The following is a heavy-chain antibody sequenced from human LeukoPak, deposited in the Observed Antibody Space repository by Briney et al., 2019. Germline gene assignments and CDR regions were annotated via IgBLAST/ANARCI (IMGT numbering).Heavy chain of an antibody. CDR3: ARAYSSGLIDY. CDR2: MNPNSGNT. D-gene: IGHD6-19*01. J-gene: IGHJ4*02. Sequence: HRASVKVSCKTSGSTFSSYYMHWVRQATGQGLEWMGWMNPNSGNTGYAQRFQGRVTMTRNTSISTAYMELSSLRSEDTAVYYCARAYSSGLIDYWGQGTLVTVSS. V-gene: IGHV1-8*02. CDR1: GSTFSSYY.